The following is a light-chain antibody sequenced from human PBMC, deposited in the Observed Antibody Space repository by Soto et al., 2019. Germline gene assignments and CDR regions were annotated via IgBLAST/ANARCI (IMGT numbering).Light chain of an antibody. Sequence: QSALTQPASVSGSPGQSITISCTGTSSDVGGYNYVSWYQQHAGKAPKLMIYDVSNRPSGVSNRFSGSKSGNTASLTISGLQAEDEAVYHCSSYTSSSSYVFGTGTKVTVL. V-gene: IGLV2-14*03. CDR3: SSYTSSSSYV. CDR2: DVS. CDR1: SSDVGGYNY. J-gene: IGLJ1*01.